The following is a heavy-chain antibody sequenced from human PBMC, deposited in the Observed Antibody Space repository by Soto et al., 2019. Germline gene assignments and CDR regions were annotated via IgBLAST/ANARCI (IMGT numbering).Heavy chain of an antibody. D-gene: IGHD4-17*01. J-gene: IGHJ4*02. CDR2: MNPNSGNT. CDR3: ASPLYGDNVDY. V-gene: IGHV1-8*01. CDR1: GYTFTSYD. Sequence: QVQLVQSGAEVKKPGASVKVSCKASGYTFTSYDINWVRQATGQGLEWMGWMNPNSGNTGYAQKFQGRVTMTRNTPISTAYRALSGLKSEDTAVYYCASPLYGDNVDYWGQGPLVPVSS.